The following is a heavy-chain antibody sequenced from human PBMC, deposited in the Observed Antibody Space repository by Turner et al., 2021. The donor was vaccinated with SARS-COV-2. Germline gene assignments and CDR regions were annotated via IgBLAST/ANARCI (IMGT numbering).Heavy chain of an antibody. Sequence: QVQLVPSGAAVKKPGASVKVSCKAFGYTFTSYDINWVRQATGQGLEGMGWMNPDRGNTDYAQKFQGRVTITRNTSISTAYMELGSLRSEDTAVYYCARGGYCSSTSCSPYWYFDLWGRGTLVTVSS. D-gene: IGHD2-2*01. V-gene: IGHV1-8*03. CDR1: GYTFTSYD. J-gene: IGHJ2*01. CDR2: MNPDRGNT. CDR3: ARGGYCSSTSCSPYWYFDL.